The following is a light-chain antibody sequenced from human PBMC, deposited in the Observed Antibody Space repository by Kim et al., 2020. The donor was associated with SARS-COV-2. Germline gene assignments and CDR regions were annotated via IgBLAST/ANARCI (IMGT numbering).Light chain of an antibody. CDR1: QDISNY. V-gene: IGKV1-33*01. Sequence: DIQMTQSPSSLSASVGDRVTITCQASQDISNYLNWYQQKPGKAPKLLIYDASNLETGVPSRFSGSGSGTHFTFTISSLQPEDIATYYCQQYENLPLTFGGGTKVEI. CDR2: DAS. CDR3: QQYENLPLT. J-gene: IGKJ4*01.